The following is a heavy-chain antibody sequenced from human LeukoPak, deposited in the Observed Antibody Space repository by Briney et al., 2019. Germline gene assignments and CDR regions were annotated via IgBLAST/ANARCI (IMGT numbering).Heavy chain of an antibody. CDR1: GGSISSGGYY. V-gene: IGHV4-31*03. D-gene: IGHD5-18*01. CDR3: ARESVDTALSAFDI. J-gene: IGHJ3*02. CDR2: IHYSGST. Sequence: SETLSLTCTVSGGSISSGGYYWSWIRQHPGKGLEWIGYIHYSGSTYYNPSLKSRVTISVDTSKNQFSLKLSSVTAADTAVYYCARESVDTALSAFDIWGQGTMVTVSS.